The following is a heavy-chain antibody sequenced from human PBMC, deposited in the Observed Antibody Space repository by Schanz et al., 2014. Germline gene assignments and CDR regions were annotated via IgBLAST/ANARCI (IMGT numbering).Heavy chain of an antibody. CDR2: IKQDGSAK. CDR3: AKQFLSYYFYGMDV. Sequence: EVQLVESGGGLVQPGGSLRLCCVASGFTFSRYWMTWVRQAPGKGLEWVANIKQDGSAKNYVDSVKGRFTISRDNPKNSLCLQMNSLRAEDTALYYCAKQFLSYYFYGMDVWGQGTTVSVSS. J-gene: IGHJ6*02. CDR1: GFTFSRYW. V-gene: IGHV3-7*01. D-gene: IGHD4-4*01.